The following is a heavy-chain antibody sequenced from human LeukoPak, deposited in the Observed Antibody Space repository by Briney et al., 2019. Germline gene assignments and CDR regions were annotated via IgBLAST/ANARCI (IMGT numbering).Heavy chain of an antibody. V-gene: IGHV4-34*01. CDR1: GGSFSGYY. J-gene: IGHJ5*02. Sequence: PSETLSLTCAVYGGSFSGYYWSWIRQPPGKGLEWIGEINHSGSTNYNPSLKSRVTISVDTSKNQFSLKLSSVTAADTAVYYCARCMRLSLGSNWFDPWGQGTLVTVSS. CDR3: ARCMRLSLGSNWFDP. CDR2: INHSGST. D-gene: IGHD3-16*01.